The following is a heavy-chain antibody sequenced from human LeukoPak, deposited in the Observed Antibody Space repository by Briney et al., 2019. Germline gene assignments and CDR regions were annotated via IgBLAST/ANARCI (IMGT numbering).Heavy chain of an antibody. J-gene: IGHJ4*02. CDR2: IWYDGSNK. Sequence: GGSLRLSCAASGFTFSSYDMQWIRQAPGKGLEWVAVIWYDGSNKYYADSVKGRFTISRDNSKKTLYLQMNSLRAEDTAVYYCARDGGIWYFDYWGQGTLVTVSS. V-gene: IGHV3-33*01. D-gene: IGHD3-16*01. CDR3: ARDGGIWYFDY. CDR1: GFTFSSYD.